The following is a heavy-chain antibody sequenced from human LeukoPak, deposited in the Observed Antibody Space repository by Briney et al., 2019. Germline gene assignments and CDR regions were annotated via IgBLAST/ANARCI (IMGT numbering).Heavy chain of an antibody. CDR1: GGTFSSYA. Sequence: ASVKVSCKASGGTFSSYAISWVRQAPGQGLESMGWISPYNGNTNYAQKFQGRVTMTTDTSTSTAYMELRSLRSDDTAVYYCARDRVGGYTYGGNWFDPWGQGTLVTVSS. CDR3: ARDRVGGYTYGGNWFDP. CDR2: ISPYNGNT. J-gene: IGHJ5*02. D-gene: IGHD5-18*01. V-gene: IGHV1-18*01.